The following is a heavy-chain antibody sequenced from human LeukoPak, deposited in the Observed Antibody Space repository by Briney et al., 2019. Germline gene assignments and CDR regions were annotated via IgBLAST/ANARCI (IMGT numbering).Heavy chain of an antibody. CDR1: GYTFTIYG. D-gene: IGHD1-26*01. V-gene: IGHV1-18*01. J-gene: IGHJ5*02. CDR2: ISAYNGNT. Sequence: ASVNVSFTASGYTFTIYGISWVRQAPGQGLECMGWISAYNGNTNYAQKLQGRVTMTTDTSTSTAYMELRSLRSDDTAVYYCAKDARRGSYSGWFDHWGQGTLVTVSS. CDR3: AKDARRGSYSGWFDH.